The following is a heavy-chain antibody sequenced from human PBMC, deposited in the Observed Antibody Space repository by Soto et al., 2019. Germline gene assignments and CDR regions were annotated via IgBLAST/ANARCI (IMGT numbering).Heavy chain of an antibody. V-gene: IGHV5-51*01. CDR1: GYSFTTYW. J-gene: IGHJ4*02. CDR3: TRGLGTALVGDY. CDR2: IYPADSDT. Sequence: PGESLKISCDGSGYSFTTYWIGLVLQMPGKGLEWMGIIYPADSDTTYSPSFQGQVTISADKSISTAYLQWSSLKASDTAMYYCTRGLGTALVGDYWGQGSLVTVSS. D-gene: IGHD5-18*01.